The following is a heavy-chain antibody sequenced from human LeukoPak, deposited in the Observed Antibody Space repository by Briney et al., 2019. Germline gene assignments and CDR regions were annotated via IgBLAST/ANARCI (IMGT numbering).Heavy chain of an antibody. CDR1: GFTVSNNY. J-gene: IGHJ6*02. CDR3: ARDGDYYDSSGYLPYNGMDV. CDR2: IYSGGRT. D-gene: IGHD3-22*01. Sequence: PGGSLRLSCAASGFTVSNNYMSWVRQAPGKGLEWVSVIYSGGRTYYADSVKGRFTISRDNSKNMVYVQMNSLRAEDTAVYYCARDGDYYDSSGYLPYNGMDVWGQGTTVTVSS. V-gene: IGHV3-53*01.